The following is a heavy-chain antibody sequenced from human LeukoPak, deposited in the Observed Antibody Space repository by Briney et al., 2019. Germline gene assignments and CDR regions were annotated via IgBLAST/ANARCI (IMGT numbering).Heavy chain of an antibody. Sequence: ESGGSLRLSCAASGFTFSDYYMSWIRQAPGKGLEWVSYISSSGSTIYYADSVKGRFTISRDNAKNSLYLQMNSLRAEDTAVYYCARDVSTMVRGVMNYWGQGTLVTVSS. CDR1: GFTFSDYY. CDR3: ARDVSTMVRGVMNY. J-gene: IGHJ4*02. V-gene: IGHV3-11*04. CDR2: ISSSGSTI. D-gene: IGHD3-10*01.